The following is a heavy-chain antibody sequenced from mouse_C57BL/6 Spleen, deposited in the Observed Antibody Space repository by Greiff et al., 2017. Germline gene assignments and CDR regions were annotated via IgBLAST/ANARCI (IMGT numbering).Heavy chain of an antibody. CDR3: ARSLFDY. Sequence: QVQLQQSGAEPVKPGALVKIFCKASGHALSSYRMNRVKQRPGKGPEWIGQIYSGDGDTNYNGKFKGKATLTADKSSSTAYMQLSSLASEGSAVYFCARSLFDYWGQGTTLTVSS. CDR1: GHALSSYR. V-gene: IGHV1-80*01. J-gene: IGHJ2*01. CDR2: IYSGDGDT. D-gene: IGHD6-2*01.